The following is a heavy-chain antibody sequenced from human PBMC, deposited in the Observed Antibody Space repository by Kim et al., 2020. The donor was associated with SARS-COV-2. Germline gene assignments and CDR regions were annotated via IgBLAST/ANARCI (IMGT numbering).Heavy chain of an antibody. CDR3: ARDDNWSLDY. CDR1: GFTISSHW. CDR2: IDGDGSGT. D-gene: IGHD1-1*01. V-gene: IGHV3-74*01. J-gene: IGHJ4*02. Sequence: GGSLRLSCAASGFTISSHWMYWVRQAPGKGLVWVSRIDGDGSGTNYADSVKGRFTISRDNAKSTLYLQMNGVRVDDTAIYYCARDDNWSLDYWGQGTLVTVSS.